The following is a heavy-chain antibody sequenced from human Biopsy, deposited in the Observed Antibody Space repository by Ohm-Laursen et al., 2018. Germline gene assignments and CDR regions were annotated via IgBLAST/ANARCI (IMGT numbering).Heavy chain of an antibody. CDR2: ICYDGSSE. D-gene: IGHD1-26*01. J-gene: IGHJ6*02. CDR3: ARDPIVGSKADGMDV. CDR1: GFTFSVYA. Sequence: SLRLSCAASGFTFSVYAMHWVRQAPGKGLEWVAIICYDGSSEYYADSVKGRFTISRDNSKNSVYLQMNSLRVEDTAVYYCARDPIVGSKADGMDVWGQGTTVTVSS. V-gene: IGHV3-33*01.